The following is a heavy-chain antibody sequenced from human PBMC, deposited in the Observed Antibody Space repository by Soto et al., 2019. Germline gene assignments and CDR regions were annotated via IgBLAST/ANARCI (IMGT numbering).Heavy chain of an antibody. D-gene: IGHD5-18*01. Sequence: QVQLQESGRGLVKPSETLSLTCTVSGGSITGYYWTWIRQPPGKGLEWIGYVFYKGNTNYNPSLKSRVTISVDTSANQFSLRLSSVTAADTAVYYCARSGDSFGFTDYWGQGTLVTVSS. V-gene: IGHV4-59*01. CDR3: ARSGDSFGFTDY. J-gene: IGHJ4*02. CDR2: VFYKGNT. CDR1: GGSITGYY.